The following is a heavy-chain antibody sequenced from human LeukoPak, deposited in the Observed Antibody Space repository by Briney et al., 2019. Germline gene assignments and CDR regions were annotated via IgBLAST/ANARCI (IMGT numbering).Heavy chain of an antibody. CDR2: IKNGGSTK. D-gene: IGHD4/OR15-4a*01. V-gene: IGHV3-48*03. CDR3: ARETRGAFDY. J-gene: IGHJ4*02. CDR1: GFTFSSYQ. Sequence: GGSLRLSCAGSGFTFSSYQMHWVRQAPGKGLEWVSYIKNGGSTKFYADSVKGRFTISRDDAKKSLYLQMNTLRAEDTAIYYCARETRGAFDYWGQGTLVTVSS.